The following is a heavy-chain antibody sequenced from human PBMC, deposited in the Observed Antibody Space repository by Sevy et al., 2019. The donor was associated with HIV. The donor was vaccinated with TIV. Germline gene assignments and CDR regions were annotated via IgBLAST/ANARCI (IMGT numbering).Heavy chain of an antibody. CDR1: GFTFSDYY. D-gene: IGHD6-13*01. J-gene: IGHJ4*02. Sequence: GGSLRLSCAASGFTFSDYYMSWIRQAPGKGLEWVSYISSSGSTIYYANSVKGRFTISRDNAKNSLYLQMNSLRAEDTAVYYCAREAAAGYFDYWGQGTLVTVSS. CDR2: ISSSGSTI. CDR3: AREAAAGYFDY. V-gene: IGHV3-11*01.